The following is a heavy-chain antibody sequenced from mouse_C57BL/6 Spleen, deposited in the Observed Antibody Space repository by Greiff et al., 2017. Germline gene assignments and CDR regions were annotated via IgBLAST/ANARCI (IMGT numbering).Heavy chain of an antibody. CDR2: IYPRDGST. CDR3: ARSRARYYYAMDY. CDR1: GYTFTSYD. Sequence: QVQLKQSGPELVKPGASVKLSCKASGYTFTSYDINWVKQRPGQGLEWIGWIYPRDGSTKYNEKFKGKATLTVDTSSSTAYMELHSLTSEDSAVYFCARSRARYYYAMDYWGQGTSVTVSS. V-gene: IGHV1-85*01. J-gene: IGHJ4*01.